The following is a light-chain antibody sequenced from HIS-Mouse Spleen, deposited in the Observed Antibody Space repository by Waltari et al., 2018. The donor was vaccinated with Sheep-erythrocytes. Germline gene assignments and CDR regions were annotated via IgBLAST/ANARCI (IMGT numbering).Light chain of an antibody. Sequence: QSVLTQPPSASGTPGQRVTISCSGSSPNIGRNTVNWYQQLPGTAPKLLIYSNNQRPSGVPDRFSGSKSGNTASLTISGLQAEDEADYYCCSYAGSYNHVFATGTKVTVL. J-gene: IGLJ1*01. V-gene: IGLV1-44*01. CDR1: SPNIGRNT. CDR2: SNN. CDR3: CSYAGSYNHV.